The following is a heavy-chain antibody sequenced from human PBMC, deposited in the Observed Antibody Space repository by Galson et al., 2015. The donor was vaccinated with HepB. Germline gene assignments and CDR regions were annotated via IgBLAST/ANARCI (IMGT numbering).Heavy chain of an antibody. CDR2: INQDGSVK. Sequence: SLRLSCAASGFTFSSYWMTWVRQAPGRGLEWVANINQDGSVKYYVDSVKGRFIISRDNAKNSLYLQVNSLRAEDTAVYYCARAIAAAGSMWGQGTMVTVSS. D-gene: IGHD6-13*01. CDR3: ARAIAAAGSM. CDR1: GFTFSSYW. V-gene: IGHV3-7*01. J-gene: IGHJ3*02.